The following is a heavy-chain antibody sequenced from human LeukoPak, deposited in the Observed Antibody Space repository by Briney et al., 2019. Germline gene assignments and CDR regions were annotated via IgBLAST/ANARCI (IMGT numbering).Heavy chain of an antibody. CDR1: GFSLSTSGMC. Sequence: ESGPTLVNPTQTLTLTCTFSGFSLSTSGMCVSWIRQPPGKALEWLARIDWDDDKYYSTSLKTRLTISKDTSKNQVVLTMINMDPVDTATYYCARIPYYYGSGYYYGMDVWGQGTTVTVSS. J-gene: IGHJ6*02. CDR2: IDWDDDK. V-gene: IGHV2-70*11. D-gene: IGHD3-10*01. CDR3: ARIPYYYGSGYYYGMDV.